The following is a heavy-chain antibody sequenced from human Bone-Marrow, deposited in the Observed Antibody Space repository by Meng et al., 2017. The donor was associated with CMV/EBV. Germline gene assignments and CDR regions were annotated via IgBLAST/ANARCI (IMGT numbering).Heavy chain of an antibody. CDR1: GGSFSGYY. Sequence: QGHPQQWGAGLLKPTETLSLTCAVYGGSFSGYYWSWIRQPPGKGLEWIGEINHSGSTNYNPSLKSRVTISVDTSKNQFSLKLSSVTAADTAVYYCARGGGPFDYWSQGTLVTVSS. CDR3: ARGGGPFDY. V-gene: IGHV4-34*01. D-gene: IGHD3-16*01. J-gene: IGHJ4*02. CDR2: INHSGST.